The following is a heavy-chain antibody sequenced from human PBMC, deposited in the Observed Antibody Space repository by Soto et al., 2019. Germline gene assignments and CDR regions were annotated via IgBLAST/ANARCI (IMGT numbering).Heavy chain of an antibody. CDR1: GFTFSTSA. CDR3: AKGGSDWVYYFDY. V-gene: IGHV3-30*18. J-gene: IGHJ4*02. CDR2: ISNDGSNQ. D-gene: IGHD6-19*01. Sequence: QMQLAESGGGVVQPGRSLRLSCAASGFTFSTSAMHWVRQAPGKGLQWVAVISNDGSNQYYADSVKGRFTISRVNSKNTLYLQMNNPRAEDTAMYYCAKGGSDWVYYFDYWGQGTLVTVSS.